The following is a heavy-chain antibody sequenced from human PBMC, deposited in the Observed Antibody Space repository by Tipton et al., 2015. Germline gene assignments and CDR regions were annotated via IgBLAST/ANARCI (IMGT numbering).Heavy chain of an antibody. CDR1: GFTFSSYG. J-gene: IGHJ5*01. CDR2: IWFDGTNK. CDR3: TRDGAYTSGWYWSDS. Sequence: SLRLSCAASGFTFSSYGMHWVRQAPGKGLEWVAVIWFDGTNKFYSDSVKGRFTISRDNSMNTLYLHLNALKAEDTALYYCTRDGAYTSGWYWSDSWGHGTLVTVSS. D-gene: IGHD6-19*01. V-gene: IGHV3-33*01.